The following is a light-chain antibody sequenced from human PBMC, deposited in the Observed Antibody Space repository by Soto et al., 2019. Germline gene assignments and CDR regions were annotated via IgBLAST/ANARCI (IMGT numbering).Light chain of an antibody. CDR1: QSVRSTY. CDR2: GAS. CDR3: QQYNNWPPLT. J-gene: IGKJ4*01. V-gene: IGKV3D-15*01. Sequence: EIVMTQSPVTLSVSPGERATLSCRASQSVRSTYLAWYQQKPGQAPRLLIYGASTRATGIPARFSGSGSGTEFTLTISSLQSEDFAVYYCQQYNNWPPLTFGGGTKVEIK.